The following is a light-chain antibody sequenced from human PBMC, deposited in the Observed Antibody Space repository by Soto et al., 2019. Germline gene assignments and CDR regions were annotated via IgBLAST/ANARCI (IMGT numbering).Light chain of an antibody. J-gene: IGKJ1*01. CDR2: GAS. Sequence: DIVLTQSPDTLSLSPGERATLSCRASQSVSGNLAWFQQRPGQAPRLLIYGASTRATDIPARFSGSGSGTEFTLTINSLQSEDFAVYYCQQYNDWPPWTFGQGTKVDIK. V-gene: IGKV3-15*01. CDR3: QQYNDWPPWT. CDR1: QSVSGN.